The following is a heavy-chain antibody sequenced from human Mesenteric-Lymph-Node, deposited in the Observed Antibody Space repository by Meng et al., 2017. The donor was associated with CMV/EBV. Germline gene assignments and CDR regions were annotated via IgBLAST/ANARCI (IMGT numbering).Heavy chain of an antibody. CDR1: GYTFIDHF. CDR2: MNPNGGIT. J-gene: IGHJ6*02. V-gene: IGHV1-8*03. CDR3: AKAGYNNYGYNYYGMDV. Sequence: ASVKVSCKASGYTFIDHFMHWVRQAPGQGLEWMGWMNPNGGITNYAQKFQGRVTITRNTSISTVYMELSSLRSEDTAVYYCAKAGYNNYGYNYYGMDVWGQGTTVTVSS. D-gene: IGHD4-11*01.